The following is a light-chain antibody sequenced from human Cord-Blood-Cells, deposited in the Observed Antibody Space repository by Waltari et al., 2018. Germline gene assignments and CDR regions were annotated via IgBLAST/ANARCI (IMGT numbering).Light chain of an antibody. V-gene: IGLV2-23*01. CDR2: EGS. CDR1: SSDVGSYNL. J-gene: IGLJ3*02. Sequence: QSALTQPASVSGSPGQSITISCTGTSSDVGSYNLVSWYQQHPGKAPKLMIYEGSKRPSWVSNRFSGSKSGNKASLTISGLQAEDEADYYCCSYAGSSTWVFGGGTKLTVL. CDR3: CSYAGSSTWV.